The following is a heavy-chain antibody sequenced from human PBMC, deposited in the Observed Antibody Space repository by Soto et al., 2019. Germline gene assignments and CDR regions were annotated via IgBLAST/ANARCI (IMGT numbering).Heavy chain of an antibody. CDR1: GFTFSTYS. Sequence: WGSLRLSCTASGFTFSTYSLNWFRHAPGKGLEWVSFITGSSGHKFYADSLRGRFTISRDNAKNSLYLQMNNLRAEDTAIYYCARDGEAHFGLDVWGQGTTVTVSS. CDR2: ITGSSGHK. V-gene: IGHV3-21*01. J-gene: IGHJ6*02. CDR3: ARDGEAHFGLDV. D-gene: IGHD3-10*01.